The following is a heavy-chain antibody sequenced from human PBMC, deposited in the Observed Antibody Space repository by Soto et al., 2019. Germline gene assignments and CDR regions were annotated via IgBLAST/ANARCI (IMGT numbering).Heavy chain of an antibody. Sequence: EVQLVESGGGLVQPGGSLRLSCAASGFTFSSYSMNWVRQAPGKGLEWVSYISSSSSTIYYAESVKGRFTISRDNAKNSLYLQMYSLRDEDTSVYYCARESAALNWFDPWGQGTLVTVSS. J-gene: IGHJ5*02. CDR1: GFTFSSYS. D-gene: IGHD2-2*01. V-gene: IGHV3-48*02. CDR3: ARESAALNWFDP. CDR2: ISSSSSTI.